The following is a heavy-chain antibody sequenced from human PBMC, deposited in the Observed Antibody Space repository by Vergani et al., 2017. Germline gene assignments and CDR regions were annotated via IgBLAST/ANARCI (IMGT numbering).Heavy chain of an antibody. CDR3: AALGGSYYYYMDV. J-gene: IGHJ6*03. CDR1: GFTFSSNY. Sequence: VQLVESGGGVVQPGRSLRLSCAASGFTFSSNYMSWVRQAPGKGLEWVSVIYSGGSTYYADSVKGRFTISRDNSKNTLYLQMNSLRAEDTAVYYCAALGGSYYYYMDVWGKGTTVTVSS. CDR2: IYSGGST. V-gene: IGHV3-66*02.